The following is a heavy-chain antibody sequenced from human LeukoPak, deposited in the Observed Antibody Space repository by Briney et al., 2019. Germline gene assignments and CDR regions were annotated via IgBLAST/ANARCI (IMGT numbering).Heavy chain of an antibody. CDR2: INHSGST. CDR1: GGSFSGYC. CDR3: ARYSGSYPHDAFDI. Sequence: SETLSHTCAVYGGSFSGYCWSWIRQPPGKGLEWIGEINHSGSTNYNPSLKSRVTISVDTSKNQFSLKLSSVTAADTAVYYCARYSGSYPHDAFDIWGQGTMVTVSS. J-gene: IGHJ3*02. V-gene: IGHV4-34*01. D-gene: IGHD1-26*01.